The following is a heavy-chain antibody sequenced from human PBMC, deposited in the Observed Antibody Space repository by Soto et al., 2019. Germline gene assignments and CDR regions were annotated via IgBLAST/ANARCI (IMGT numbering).Heavy chain of an antibody. CDR1: GASFSGYY. CDR3: ARGVAYYYYYGMDV. D-gene: IGHD3-3*01. Sequence: ESLSLSCAVYGASFSGYYWSWIRQPPGKGLEWIGEINHSGSTNYNPSLKSRVTISVGTSKNQFSLKLSSVTAADTAVYYCARGVAYYYYYGMDVWGQGTRVSVSS. CDR2: INHSGST. V-gene: IGHV4-34*01. J-gene: IGHJ6*02.